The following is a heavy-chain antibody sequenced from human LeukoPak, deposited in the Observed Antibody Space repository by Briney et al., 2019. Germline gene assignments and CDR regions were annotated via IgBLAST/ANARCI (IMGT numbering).Heavy chain of an antibody. CDR2: ISSSSSTI. V-gene: IGHV3-48*04. CDR3: ASATLYYYGSGAPRPFDY. Sequence: GGSLRLSCAASGYTFSSYSMNWVRQAPGKGLEWVSYISSSSSTIYYADSVKGRFTISRDNAKNSLYLQMNSLRAEDTAVYYCASATLYYYGSGAPRPFDYWGQGTLVTVSS. D-gene: IGHD3-10*01. J-gene: IGHJ4*02. CDR1: GYTFSSYS.